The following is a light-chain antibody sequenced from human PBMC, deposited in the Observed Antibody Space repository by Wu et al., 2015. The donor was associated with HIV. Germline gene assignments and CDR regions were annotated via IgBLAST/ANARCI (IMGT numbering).Light chain of an antibody. CDR3: QKYNSALSLT. J-gene: IGKJ4*01. V-gene: IGKV1-27*01. Sequence: DIQMTQSPSSLSASVGDRVTITCRASQGISNYLAWYQQKPGKVPKLLIYAASTLQSGVPSRFSGSGSGTDFTLTISSLQPEDVATYYCQKYNSALSLTFGGGPRWRSN. CDR2: AAS. CDR1: QGISNY.